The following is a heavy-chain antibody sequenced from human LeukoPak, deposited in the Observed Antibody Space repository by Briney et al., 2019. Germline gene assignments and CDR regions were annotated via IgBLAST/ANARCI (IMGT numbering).Heavy chain of an antibody. CDR3: ARDCSGNTCYRAGY. CDR2: ISGSGGST. Sequence: GGSLRLSCAASGFTFSSYAMSWVRQAPGKGLEWVSAISGSGGSTYYADSVKGRFTISRDNSKNTLYLQMNSLRAEDTAVYYCARDCSGNTCYRAGYWGQGTLVTVSS. D-gene: IGHD2-2*01. J-gene: IGHJ4*02. CDR1: GFTFSSYA. V-gene: IGHV3-23*01.